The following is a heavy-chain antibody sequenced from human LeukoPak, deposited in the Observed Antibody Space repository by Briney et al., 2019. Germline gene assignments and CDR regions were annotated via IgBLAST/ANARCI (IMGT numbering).Heavy chain of an antibody. V-gene: IGHV4-59*08. D-gene: IGHD3-10*01. CDR3: ARFGITVVRGGKYYFDY. J-gene: IGHJ4*02. Sequence: SETLSLTCTVSGGSISNYYWSWIRQPPGKGLEWIGDIYYRGATKYNPSLKSRITISVDTSKNQFSLMLSSVTAADTAVYYCARFGITVVRGGKYYFDYWGQGTLVTVSS. CDR1: GGSISNYY. CDR2: IYYRGAT.